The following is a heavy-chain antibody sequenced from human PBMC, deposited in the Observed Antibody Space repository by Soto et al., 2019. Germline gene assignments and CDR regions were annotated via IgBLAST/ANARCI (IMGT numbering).Heavy chain of an antibody. CDR3: ARDLATPPYNWFDP. V-gene: IGHV4-4*07. CDR2: IQASGGT. Sequence: SETLSLTCTVSGGSIGHYYWSWIRQPAGKGLEWIGRIQASGGTLYNPPLNGRVTVSVDTSKSQFSLKLTSLSAADTAIYYCARDLATPPYNWFDPWGQGTLVTVSS. CDR1: GGSIGHYY. J-gene: IGHJ5*02.